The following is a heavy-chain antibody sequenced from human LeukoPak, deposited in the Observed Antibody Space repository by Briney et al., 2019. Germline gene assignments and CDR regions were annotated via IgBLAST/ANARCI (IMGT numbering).Heavy chain of an antibody. V-gene: IGHV3-23*01. J-gene: IGHJ4*02. CDR2: ISGSGGST. D-gene: IGHD3-22*01. CDR1: GFTFSSYA. Sequence: PWGSLRLSCAASGFTFSSYAMSWVRQAPGKGLEWVSAISGSGGSTYYADSVKGRFTISRDNSKNTLYLQMNSLRAEDTAVYYCAKDRYGAPVVTDYWGQGTLVTVFS. CDR3: AKDRYGAPVVTDY.